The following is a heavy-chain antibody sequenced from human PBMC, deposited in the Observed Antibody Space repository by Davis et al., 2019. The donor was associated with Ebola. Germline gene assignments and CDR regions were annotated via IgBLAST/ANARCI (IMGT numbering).Heavy chain of an antibody. CDR2: IYYSGST. D-gene: IGHD3-22*01. CDR3: ARVGGSGYYSRDYYYYYGMDV. CDR1: GGSIRSYY. Sequence: MPSETLSLTCTVSGGSIRSYYWSWIRQPPGKGLEWIGYIYYSGSTNYNPSLKSRVTISVDTSKNQFALKLSSVTAADTAVYYCARVGGSGYYSRDYYYYYGMDVWGQGTTVTVSS. J-gene: IGHJ6*02. V-gene: IGHV4-59*12.